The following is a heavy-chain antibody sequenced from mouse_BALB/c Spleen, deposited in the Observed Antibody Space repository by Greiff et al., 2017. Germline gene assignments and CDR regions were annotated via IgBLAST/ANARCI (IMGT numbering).Heavy chain of an antibody. D-gene: IGHD1-2*01. CDR3: TRGGYGYVGFAY. Sequence: QVQLKQSGAELVRPGASVKLSCKASGYTFTSYYMYWVKQRPGQGLEWIGEINPSNGGTNFNEKFKSKATLTVDKSSSTAYMQLSSLTSEDSAVYYCTRGGYGYVGFAYWGQGTLVTVSA. CDR2: INPSNGGT. J-gene: IGHJ3*01. V-gene: IGHV1-53*01. CDR1: GYTFTSYY.